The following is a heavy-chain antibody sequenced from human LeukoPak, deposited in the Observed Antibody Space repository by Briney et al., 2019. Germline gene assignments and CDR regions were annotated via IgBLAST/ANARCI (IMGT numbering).Heavy chain of an antibody. D-gene: IGHD6-13*01. V-gene: IGHV4-39*01. CDR2: IYYSGST. CDR3: ARCIAAAGTPSYFDY. Sequence: PSETLSLTCTVSGGSISSSSYYWGWIRQPPGKGLEWIGSIYYSGSTYYNPPLKSRVTISVDTSKNQFSLKLSSVTAADTAVYYCARCIAAAGTPSYFDYWGQGTLVTVSS. CDR1: GGSISSSSYY. J-gene: IGHJ4*02.